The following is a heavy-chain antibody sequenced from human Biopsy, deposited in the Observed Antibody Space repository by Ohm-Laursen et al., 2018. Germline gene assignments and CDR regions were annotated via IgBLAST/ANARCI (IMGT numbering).Heavy chain of an antibody. CDR1: GFTVNDHA. V-gene: IGHV3-9*01. CDR3: TKDLIPAGTDV. CDR2: ISWDSGRI. D-gene: IGHD2-2*02. J-gene: IGHJ6*02. Sequence: SLRLSCAASGFTVNDHAMHWVRQPPGKGLEWVSGISWDSGRIGYADSVKGRFTVSRDNAKKSLYLERNSLRPENTALYYCTKDLIPAGTDVWGQGTTVTVSS.